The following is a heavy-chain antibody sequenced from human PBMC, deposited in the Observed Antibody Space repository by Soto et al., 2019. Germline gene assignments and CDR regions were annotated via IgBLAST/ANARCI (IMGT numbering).Heavy chain of an antibody. V-gene: IGHV4-34*01. CDR3: ASIAAAGLTYYYYYYGMDV. D-gene: IGHD6-13*01. J-gene: IGHJ6*02. CDR1: GGSFSGYH. CDR2: INHSGST. Sequence: SETLSLTCAVYGGSFSGYHWSWIRQPPWKGLEWIGEINHSGSTNYNPSLKSRVTISVDTSKNQFSLKLSSVTAADTAVYYCASIAAAGLTYYYYYYGMDVWGQGTTVT.